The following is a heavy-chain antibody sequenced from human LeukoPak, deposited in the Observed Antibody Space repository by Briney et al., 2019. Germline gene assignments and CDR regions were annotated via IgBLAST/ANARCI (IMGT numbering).Heavy chain of an antibody. V-gene: IGHV3-7*01. Sequence: PGGSLRLSCADSQFTFIGSWMNWVRQAPGKGLEWVANMDPTGSQKRYVDSVRGRFTISKDNPGASLYLDMNSLRAEDTAIYYCAIWTSGNYWGQGTLVTVSS. CDR3: AIWTSGNY. J-gene: IGHJ4*02. D-gene: IGHD1-1*01. CDR1: QFTFIGSW. CDR2: MDPTGSQK.